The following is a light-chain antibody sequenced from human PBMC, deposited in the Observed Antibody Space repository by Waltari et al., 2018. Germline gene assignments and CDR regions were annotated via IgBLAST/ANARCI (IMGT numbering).Light chain of an antibody. CDR1: QSVSSSN. J-gene: IGKJ1*01. CDR2: GAS. Sequence: EIVLTQSPGTLSLSPGERATLSCRPSQSVSSSNLAWYHQRPGQAPRLLIYGASSRATGIPDRFSGSGSGTDFTLTITSLHPEDFASYSCQQTFITPWTFGPGTKVDI. CDR3: QQTFITPWT. V-gene: IGKV3-20*01.